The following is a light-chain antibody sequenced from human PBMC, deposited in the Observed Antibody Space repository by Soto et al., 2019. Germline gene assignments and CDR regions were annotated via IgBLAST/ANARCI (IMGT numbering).Light chain of an antibody. J-gene: IGKJ4*01. CDR3: QQRSNWPPLT. CDR1: QSVSSD. CDR2: DAS. V-gene: IGKV3-11*01. Sequence: EIVLTQSPATLSLSPGERATFSCRASQSVSSDLVWYQHKPGQAPRLLIYDASNRATGIPARFSGSGSGTDFTLTISSLEPEDFAVYYRQQRSNWPPLTFGGGTKVEIK.